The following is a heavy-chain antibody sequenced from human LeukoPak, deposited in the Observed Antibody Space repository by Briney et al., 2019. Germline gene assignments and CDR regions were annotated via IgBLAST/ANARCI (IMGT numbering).Heavy chain of an antibody. CDR3: AIDRGYGDYHDAFDI. CDR1: GFTFSSYS. Sequence: GGSLRPSXAASGFTFSSYSMNWVGQAPGKGLEWVSSSSSSSSYIYYADSVKGRFTISRDNAKNSLYLQMNSLRAEDTAVYYCAIDRGYGDYHDAFDIWGQGTMVTVSS. J-gene: IGHJ3*02. CDR2: SSSSSSYI. D-gene: IGHD4-17*01. V-gene: IGHV3-21*01.